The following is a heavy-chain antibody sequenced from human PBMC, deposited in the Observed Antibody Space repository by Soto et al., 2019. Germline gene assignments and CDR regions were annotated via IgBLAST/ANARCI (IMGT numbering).Heavy chain of an antibody. D-gene: IGHD3-22*01. CDR2: IYPGDSDT. J-gene: IGHJ6*02. Sequence: QMPGKGLEWMGIIYPGDSDTRYSPSFQGQVTISADKSISPAYLQWSSLKASDTAMYYCASPSPPIYDSSGYHITSYYYYGLAVRAHGITLPVS. V-gene: IGHV5-51*01. CDR3: ASPSPPIYDSSGYHITSYYYYGLAV.